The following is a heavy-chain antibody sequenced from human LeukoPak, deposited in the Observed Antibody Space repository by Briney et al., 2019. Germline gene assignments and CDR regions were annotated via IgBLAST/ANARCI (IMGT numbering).Heavy chain of an antibody. CDR1: GFTFDDYA. CDR3: AKGVPYDSKGWFDP. J-gene: IGHJ5*02. V-gene: IGHV3-9*01. Sequence: PGGSLRLSCAASGFTFDDYAMHWVRQAPGKGLEWVSGISWNRGSIGYADSVEGRFTISRDNAKNSLYLQMNSLRAEDTALYYCAKGVPYDSKGWFDPWGQGTLVTVSS. D-gene: IGHD3-22*01. CDR2: ISWNRGSI.